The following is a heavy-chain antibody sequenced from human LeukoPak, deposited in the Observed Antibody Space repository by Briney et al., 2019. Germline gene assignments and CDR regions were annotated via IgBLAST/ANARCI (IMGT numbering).Heavy chain of an antibody. Sequence: QSGGSLRLSCTASGFSFTNYNMNWVRQAPGKGLEWISYISSSSSVKQYADYVKGRCTVSRDNAKNLLYLQINSLRAEDTAIYYCARDHVDGGGGSSRRGDYWGQGTLVTVSS. CDR1: GFSFTNYN. CDR3: ARDHVDGGGGSSRRGDY. CDR2: ISSSSSVK. D-gene: IGHD2-21*01. V-gene: IGHV3-48*01. J-gene: IGHJ4*02.